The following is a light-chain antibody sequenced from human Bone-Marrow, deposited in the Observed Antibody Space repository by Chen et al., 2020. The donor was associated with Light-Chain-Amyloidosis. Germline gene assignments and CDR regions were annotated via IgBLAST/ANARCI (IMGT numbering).Light chain of an antibody. Sequence: QSALPQPASGSGSPGQSITISCTGTSGDVGTYNYVSWYQQHPGKAPKVMIYAVSNRPSGVSNLFSGSKSGNTASLTISGLQAEDEADYYCISFTSSSSYVFGPGTKVTVL. CDR1: SGDVGTYNY. CDR3: ISFTSSSSYV. J-gene: IGLJ1*01. V-gene: IGLV2-14*01. CDR2: AVS.